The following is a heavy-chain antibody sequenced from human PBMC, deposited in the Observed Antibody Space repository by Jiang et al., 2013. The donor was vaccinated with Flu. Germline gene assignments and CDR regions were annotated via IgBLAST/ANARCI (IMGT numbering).Heavy chain of an antibody. CDR2: INPNSGGT. CDR3: VREGEQFLDY. V-gene: IGHV1-2*04. Sequence: ESGAEVKKPGASVKVSCKASGYTFTGFYIHWVRQAPGQGLEYMGWINPNSGGTNYVPKFQGWVTMTRDTSISTAYMELSKLRSDDTAVYYCVREGEQFLDYWGQGTLVTVSS. D-gene: IGHD3-16*01. CDR1: GYTFTGFY. J-gene: IGHJ4*02.